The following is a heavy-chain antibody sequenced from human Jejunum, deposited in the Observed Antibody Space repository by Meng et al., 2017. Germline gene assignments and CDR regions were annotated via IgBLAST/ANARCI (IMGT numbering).Heavy chain of an antibody. CDR3: ARKISPVSAIY. V-gene: IGHV4-4*02. CDR1: GDSISSANW. Sequence: LQVACPGLVKPWGTLSLPCAVSGDSISSANWWIWFRQPPGKGLEWIGEIYHSGATYDNPSLRSRLTMSVDKSKNQFSLNLTSVTAADTAVYYCARKISPVSAIYWGQGTLVTVSS. CDR2: IYHSGAT. J-gene: IGHJ4*02. D-gene: IGHD2-21*02.